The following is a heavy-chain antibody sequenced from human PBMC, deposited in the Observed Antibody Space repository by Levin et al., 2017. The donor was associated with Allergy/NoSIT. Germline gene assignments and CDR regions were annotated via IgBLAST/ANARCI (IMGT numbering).Heavy chain of an antibody. CDR2: ISHEGINK. V-gene: IGHV3-30-3*01. CDR3: ARASEKYYDSGTYTFDI. J-gene: IGHJ3*02. CDR1: GFTFSIYP. Sequence: GESLKISCAASGFTFSIYPMNWVRQAPGKGLQWVAVISHEGINKYYADSVRGRFTISRDNSENTLYLQVSSLRAEDTAVYYCARASEKYYDSGTYTFDIWGQGTMVTVSS. D-gene: IGHD3-10*01.